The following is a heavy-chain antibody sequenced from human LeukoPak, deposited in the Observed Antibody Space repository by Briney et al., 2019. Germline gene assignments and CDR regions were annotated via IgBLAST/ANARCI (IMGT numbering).Heavy chain of an antibody. CDR1: GFTFIGYY. CDR3: ARDQPALDY. CDR2: INLNTGDT. V-gene: IGHV1-2*02. J-gene: IGHJ4*02. Sequence: GASVKVSSKASGFTFIGYYMHWVRQAPGQGLEWMGWINLNTGDTDYAPKFQGRVTMTRDTSITTAYMELSRLRYDDTAVYYCARDQPALDYWGRGTLVTVSS.